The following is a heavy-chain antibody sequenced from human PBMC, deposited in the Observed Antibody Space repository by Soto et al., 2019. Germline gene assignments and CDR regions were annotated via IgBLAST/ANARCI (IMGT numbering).Heavy chain of an antibody. D-gene: IGHD6-13*01. CDR3: AKDSVFGYSSSWPPFNYFDP. J-gene: IGHJ5*02. CDR2: ISYDGSNK. V-gene: IGHV3-30*18. Sequence: QVQLVESGGGVVQPGRSLRLSCAASGFTFSSYGMHWVRQAPGKGLEWVAVISYDGSNKYYADSVKGRFTISRDISKDRLYLQMDSMSAEDTDVYYTAKDSVFGYSSSWPPFNYFDPWGQGTLVTVSS. CDR1: GFTFSSYG.